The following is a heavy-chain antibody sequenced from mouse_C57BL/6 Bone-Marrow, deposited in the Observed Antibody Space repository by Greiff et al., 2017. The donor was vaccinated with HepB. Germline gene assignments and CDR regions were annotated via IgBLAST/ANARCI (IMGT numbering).Heavy chain of an antibody. CDR1: GYTFTDYY. V-gene: IGHV1-19*01. J-gene: IGHJ3*01. D-gene: IGHD2-4*01. CDR2: INPYNGGT. Sequence: EVKLQQSGPVLVKPGASVKMSCKASGYTFTDYYMNWVKQSHGKSLEWIGVINPYNGGTSYNQKFKGKATLTVDKSSSTAYMELNSLTSEDTAVYYCAQDDYDLWFAYWGQGTLVTVSA. CDR3: AQDDYDLWFAY.